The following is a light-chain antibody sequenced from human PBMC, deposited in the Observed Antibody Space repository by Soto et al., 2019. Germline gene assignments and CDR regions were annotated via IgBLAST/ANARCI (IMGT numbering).Light chain of an antibody. V-gene: IGKV3-15*01. CDR1: QSVSGN. CDR3: QQYNNWTLT. CDR2: GAS. Sequence: EIVMTQSPATRSVSPGERATLSCRASQSVSGNLAWYQQKPGQPPRLLIYGASTRATGIPARFSGSGSGTELTLTISSLQSEDFAVYYCQQYNNWTLTFGGGTKVEIK. J-gene: IGKJ4*01.